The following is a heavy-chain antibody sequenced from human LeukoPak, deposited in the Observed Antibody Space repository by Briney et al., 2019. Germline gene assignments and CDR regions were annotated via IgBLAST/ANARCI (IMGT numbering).Heavy chain of an antibody. D-gene: IGHD5-18*01. J-gene: IGHJ4*02. CDR3: ARVRYSYGFNY. CDR2: INPNSGGT. V-gene: IGHV1-2*06. CDR1: GYTFTVYY. Sequence: ASVNVSCKASGYTFTVYYMHWVRQAPGQGLEWMGRINPNSGGTNYAQKFQGRVTMTRDTSISTAYMELSRLRSDDTAVYYCARVRYSYGFNYWGQGTLVTVSS.